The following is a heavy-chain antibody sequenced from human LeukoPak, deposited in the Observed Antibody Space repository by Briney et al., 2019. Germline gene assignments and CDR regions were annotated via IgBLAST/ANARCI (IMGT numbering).Heavy chain of an antibody. V-gene: IGHV1-8*02. J-gene: IGHJ4*02. D-gene: IGHD3-10*01. CDR1: GNTFTNYD. CDR2: MSPNSGNT. CDR3: AKEGSGFGEFNY. Sequence: ASVKVSCKASGNTFTNYDINWVRQATGQGREWMGWMSPNSGNTGYAQKFQGRVTMTRNTSISTAYMELSSLRSEDTAMYYCAKEGSGFGEFNYWGQGTLVTVSS.